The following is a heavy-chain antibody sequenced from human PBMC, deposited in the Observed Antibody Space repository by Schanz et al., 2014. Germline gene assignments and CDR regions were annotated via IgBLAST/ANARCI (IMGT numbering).Heavy chain of an antibody. Sequence: QVQVVQSGAELKKPGASVKVSFKASGYTFSSHGIHWLRQAPGQSLEWMGWINTANGNAKYSANFQARVTITRDTSATTAYMELTNLRSEDTAVYYCARGIGGYGANNYFDYWGQGTLVTVSS. D-gene: IGHD5-12*01. CDR1: GYTFSSHG. V-gene: IGHV1-3*04. CDR2: INTANGNA. CDR3: ARGIGGYGANNYFDY. J-gene: IGHJ4*02.